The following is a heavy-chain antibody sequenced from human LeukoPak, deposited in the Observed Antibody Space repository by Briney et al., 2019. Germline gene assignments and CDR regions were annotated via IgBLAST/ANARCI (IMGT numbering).Heavy chain of an antibody. CDR3: ARQEYCSGGSCYTWFDP. Sequence: GESLKISCQGSGYSFTSYWIGWVRQMPGKGLEWMGIIYPADSDIRYSPSFQGQVTISADKSISTAYLQWSSLKASDTAMYYCARQEYCSGGSCYTWFDPWGQGTLVTVSS. D-gene: IGHD2-15*01. CDR1: GYSFTSYW. CDR2: IYPADSDI. V-gene: IGHV5-51*01. J-gene: IGHJ5*02.